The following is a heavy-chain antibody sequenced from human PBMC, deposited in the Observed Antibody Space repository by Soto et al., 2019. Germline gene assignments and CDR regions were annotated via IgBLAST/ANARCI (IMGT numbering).Heavy chain of an antibody. V-gene: IGHV3-21*01. CDR1: GFTFSSYS. Sequence: EVQLVEAGGGLVKPGGSLRLSCAASGFTFSSYSMNWVRPAPGKGLEWVSSISSSSSYIYYADSVKGRFTISRDNAKNSLYLQMNSLRAEDTAVYYCARSWNYYYYYGMDVWGQGTTVTVSS. D-gene: IGHD3-3*01. CDR3: ARSWNYYYYYGMDV. CDR2: ISSSSSYI. J-gene: IGHJ6*02.